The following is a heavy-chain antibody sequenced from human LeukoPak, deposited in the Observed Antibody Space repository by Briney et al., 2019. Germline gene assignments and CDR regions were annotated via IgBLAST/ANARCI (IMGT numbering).Heavy chain of an antibody. CDR3: ASVVAGLWFDP. Sequence: SETLSLTCTVSGGSISSGSYYWGWIRQPPGKGLEWIGSIYYSGSTYYNPSLKSRVTISVDTSKNQFSLKLSSVTAADTAVYYCASVVAGLWFDPWGQGTLVTVSS. J-gene: IGHJ5*02. D-gene: IGHD3-10*01. CDR2: IYYSGST. CDR1: GGSISSGSYY. V-gene: IGHV4-39*01.